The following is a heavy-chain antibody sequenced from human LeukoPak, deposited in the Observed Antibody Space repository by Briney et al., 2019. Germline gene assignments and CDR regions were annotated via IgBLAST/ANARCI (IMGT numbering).Heavy chain of an antibody. CDR1: GYTFTNYY. Sequence: ASVKVSCKTSGYTFTNYYIHWVRQAPGQGLEWMGRINPNTGGTKSAKNFQGRVTMTRDTSISTAYMALSGLRSDDTAVYYCASLYDIVGTTVDYWGQGTLVTVSS. J-gene: IGHJ4*02. V-gene: IGHV1-2*06. D-gene: IGHD1-26*01. CDR3: ASLYDIVGTTVDY. CDR2: INPNTGGT.